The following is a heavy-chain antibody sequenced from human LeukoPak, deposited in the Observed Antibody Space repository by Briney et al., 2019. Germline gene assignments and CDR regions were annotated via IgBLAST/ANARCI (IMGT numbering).Heavy chain of an antibody. CDR2: IYYSGST. J-gene: IGHJ3*01. Sequence: SETLSLTCTVSGGSISSSSYYWGWIRQPPGKGLEWIGSIYYSGSTYYNPSLKSRVTISVDTSKNQFSLKLSAVTAADPAVYYCARVLTGAGDAFDLWAQGPMVTVSS. CDR3: ARVLTGAGDAFDL. CDR1: GGSISSSSYY. D-gene: IGHD3-9*01. V-gene: IGHV4-39*07.